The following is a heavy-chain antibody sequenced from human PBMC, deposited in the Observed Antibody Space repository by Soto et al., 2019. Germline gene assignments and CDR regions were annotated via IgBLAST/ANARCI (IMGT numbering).Heavy chain of an antibody. CDR1: GGSISSSSYY. CDR2: IYYSGST. Sequence: QLQLQESGPGLVKPSETLSLTCTVSGGSISSSSYYWGWIRQPPGKGLEWIGSIYYSGSTYYNPSLKSRVPISVDTSKNHFSLKLSPVTAADTAVYYCARGPWYSSSWYPNWDYWGQGTLVTVSS. D-gene: IGHD6-13*01. J-gene: IGHJ4*02. V-gene: IGHV4-39*02. CDR3: ARGPWYSSSWYPNWDY.